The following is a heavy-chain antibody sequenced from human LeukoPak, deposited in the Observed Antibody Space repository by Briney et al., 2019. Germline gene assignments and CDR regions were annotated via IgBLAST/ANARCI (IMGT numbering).Heavy chain of an antibody. CDR3: ARDGLIVVVPAATQGWFDP. D-gene: IGHD2-2*01. V-gene: IGHV3-33*01. J-gene: IGHJ5*02. Sequence: GGSLRLSCAASGFTFSSYGMHWVRQAPGKGLEWVAVTWYDGSNKYYADPVKGRFTISRDNSKNTLYLQMNSLRAEDTAVYYCARDGLIVVVPAATQGWFDPWGQGTLVTVSS. CDR2: TWYDGSNK. CDR1: GFTFSSYG.